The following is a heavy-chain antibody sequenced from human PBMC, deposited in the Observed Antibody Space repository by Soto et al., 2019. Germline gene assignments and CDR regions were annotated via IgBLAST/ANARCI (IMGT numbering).Heavy chain of an antibody. CDR1: GYSISSGYY. Sequence: SLSLTCAVSGYSISSGYYWGWIRQPPGKGLEWIGSIYHSGSTYYNPSLKSRVTISVDTSKNQFSLKLSSVTAADTAVYYCARDALIEYGDYEVPYYNWFDPWGQGTLVTVSS. J-gene: IGHJ5*02. D-gene: IGHD4-17*01. CDR2: IYHSGST. V-gene: IGHV4-38-2*02. CDR3: ARDALIEYGDYEVPYYNWFDP.